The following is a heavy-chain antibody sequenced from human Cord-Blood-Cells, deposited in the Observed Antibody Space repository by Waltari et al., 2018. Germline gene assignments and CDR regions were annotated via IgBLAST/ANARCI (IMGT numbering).Heavy chain of an antibody. CDR1: GGSFSGYY. V-gene: IGHV4-34*01. D-gene: IGHD6-13*01. CDR3: ARGWGIAAAGTGDY. Sequence: QVQLQQWGAGLLKPSETLSLTCAVYGGSFSGYYWSWIRQPPGKGLEWIGEINHSGSTNYNPALKSRVTMSVDTSKNQFSLKLSSVTAADTAVYYCARGWGIAAAGTGDYWGQGTLVTVSS. J-gene: IGHJ4*02. CDR2: INHSGST.